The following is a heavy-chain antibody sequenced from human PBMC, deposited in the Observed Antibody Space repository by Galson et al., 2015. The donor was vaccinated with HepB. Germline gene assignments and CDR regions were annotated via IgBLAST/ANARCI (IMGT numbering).Heavy chain of an antibody. Sequence: SLRLSCAASGFTFSSYAMSWVRQAPGKGLEWVSAISGSGGSTYYADSVKGRFTISRDNSKNTLYLQMNSLRAEDTAVYYCAKWSSSWCITPSWFDPWGQGTLVTVSS. CDR1: GFTFSSYA. J-gene: IGHJ5*02. V-gene: IGHV3-23*01. CDR2: ISGSGGST. CDR3: AKWSSSWCITPSWFDP. D-gene: IGHD6-13*01.